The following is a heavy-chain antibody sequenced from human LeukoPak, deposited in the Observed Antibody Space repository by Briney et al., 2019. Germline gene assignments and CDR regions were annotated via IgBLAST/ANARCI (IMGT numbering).Heavy chain of an antibody. CDR3: ARDCEWELLSRLDY. J-gene: IGHJ4*02. Sequence: GRSLRLSCAASGFTFSSYAMHWVRQAPGKGLEWVAVISYDGSNKYYADSVKGRFTISRDNSKNTLYLQMNSLRAEDTAVYYCARDCEWELLSRLDYWGQGTLVTVSS. V-gene: IGHV3-30-3*01. CDR1: GFTFSSYA. CDR2: ISYDGSNK. D-gene: IGHD1-26*01.